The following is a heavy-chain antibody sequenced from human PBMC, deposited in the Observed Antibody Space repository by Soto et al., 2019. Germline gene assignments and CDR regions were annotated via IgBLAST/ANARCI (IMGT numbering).Heavy chain of an antibody. CDR1: GFNFGDLY. Sequence: LRLPCTASGFNFGDLYMDWVRKNPGKGLEWVSGIAWNSDIIGYADSVKGRFTISRDNGKNSLYLQMNSLKADDTAVYFCAKDFTTMVRMCDYWGQGTLVTVSS. CDR2: IAWNSDII. D-gene: IGHD5-18*01. V-gene: IGHV3-9*01. CDR3: AKDFTTMVRMCDY. J-gene: IGHJ4*02.